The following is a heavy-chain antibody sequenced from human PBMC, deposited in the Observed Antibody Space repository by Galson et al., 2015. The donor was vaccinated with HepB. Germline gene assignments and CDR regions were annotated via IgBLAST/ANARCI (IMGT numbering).Heavy chain of an antibody. CDR3: ARTLAAVGRAYFDH. CDR1: GFTFNTYA. Sequence: SLRLSCAASGFTFNTYAIHWVRQAPGKGLEWVALISYDGSNKYYADSVKGRFTISRDNSKNTLFLQMNSLRKEVTAVYYCARTLAAVGRAYFDHWGQGTLVTVSS. J-gene: IGHJ4*02. V-gene: IGHV3-30*04. CDR2: ISYDGSNK. D-gene: IGHD6-13*01.